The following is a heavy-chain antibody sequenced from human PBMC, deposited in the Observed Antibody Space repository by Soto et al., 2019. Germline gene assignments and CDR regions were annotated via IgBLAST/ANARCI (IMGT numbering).Heavy chain of an antibody. CDR3: ARDYLRGYAGYAFDI. Sequence: EMQLVESGGGLVKPGGSLRLSCAASGFTFSTYSMNWVRQAPGKGLEWVSSISTSSSYIYYADSVKGRFTISRDNAKNSRYLQMNSLRVEDTAVYYCARDYLRGYAGYAFDIWGQGTMVTVSS. J-gene: IGHJ3*02. CDR2: ISTSSSYI. V-gene: IGHV3-21*01. D-gene: IGHD2-15*01. CDR1: GFTFSTYS.